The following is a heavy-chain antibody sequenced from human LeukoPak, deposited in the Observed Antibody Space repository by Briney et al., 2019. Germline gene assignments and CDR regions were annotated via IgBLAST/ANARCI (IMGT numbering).Heavy chain of an antibody. V-gene: IGHV3-11*06. CDR3: ASPRRDNYYYGMDV. CDR1: GFTFSDYY. D-gene: IGHD5-24*01. J-gene: IGHJ6*02. Sequence: KPGGSLRLSCAASGFTFSDYYMSWIRQAPGKGLEWVSYISSSSTYTNYADSVKGRFTISRDNAKNSLYLQMNSLRAEDTAVYYCASPRRDNYYYGMDVWGQGTTVTVSS. CDR2: ISSSSTYT.